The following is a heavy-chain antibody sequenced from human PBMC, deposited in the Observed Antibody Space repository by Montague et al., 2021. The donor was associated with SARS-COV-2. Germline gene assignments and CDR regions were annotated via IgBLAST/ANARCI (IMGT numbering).Heavy chain of an antibody. J-gene: IGHJ4*02. CDR2: ISSSGSPI. CDR3: ARASYYYDGGGFPLLDY. V-gene: IGHV3-48*03. D-gene: IGHD3-22*01. Sequence: SLRLSCAASGFTFSNYEMNWVRQAPGRGLEWLSDISSSGSPIYYADSVKGRFTISRDNAENSLYLQMNSLRAEDTALYYCARASYYYDGGGFPLLDYWGQGTLVTVSS. CDR1: GFTFSNYE.